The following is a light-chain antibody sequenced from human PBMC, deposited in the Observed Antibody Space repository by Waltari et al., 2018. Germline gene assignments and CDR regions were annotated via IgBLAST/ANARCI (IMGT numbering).Light chain of an antibody. CDR2: DAS. Sequence: EIVMTQSPATLSVSPGERAAISCRASQSLSINLAWYQQKPGQTPRLLIHDASTRATGIPARFSGSGSGTEFTLTISSLQSEDFAVYYCQQYNNWPLTFGGGTKVEIK. J-gene: IGKJ4*01. CDR3: QQYNNWPLT. CDR1: QSLSIN. V-gene: IGKV3-15*01.